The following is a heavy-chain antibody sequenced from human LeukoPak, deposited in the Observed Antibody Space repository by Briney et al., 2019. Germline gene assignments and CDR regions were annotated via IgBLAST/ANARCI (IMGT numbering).Heavy chain of an antibody. CDR2: ISGSGAGT. Sequence: GGSLRLSCAASGFTFNNYPMSWVRQAPGKGLEWVSGISGSGAGTNYADSVKGRFTISRDNSNNTLYLQMHSLRAEDTAVYYCAKERLQYGPGYMDVWGKGTTVTVSS. J-gene: IGHJ6*03. CDR3: AKERLQYGPGYMDV. CDR1: GFTFNNYP. D-gene: IGHD5-24*01. V-gene: IGHV3-23*01.